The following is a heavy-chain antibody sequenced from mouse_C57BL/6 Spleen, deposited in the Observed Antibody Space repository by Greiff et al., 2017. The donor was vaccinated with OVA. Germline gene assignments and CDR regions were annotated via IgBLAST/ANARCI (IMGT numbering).Heavy chain of an antibody. CDR1: GYSFTDYN. J-gene: IGHJ3*01. Sequence: VQLKQSGPELVKPGASVKISCKASGYSFTDYNMNWVKQSNGKSLEWIGVINPNYGTTSYNQKFKGKATLTVDQSSSTAYMQLNSLTSEDSAVYYCARSKTAQATFWFAYWGQGTLVTVSA. V-gene: IGHV1-39*01. CDR3: ARSKTAQATFWFAY. D-gene: IGHD3-2*02. CDR2: INPNYGTT.